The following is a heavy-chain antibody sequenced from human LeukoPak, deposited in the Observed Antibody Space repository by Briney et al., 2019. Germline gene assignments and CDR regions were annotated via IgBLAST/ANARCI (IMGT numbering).Heavy chain of an antibody. J-gene: IGHJ5*02. CDR1: GASVSSGDYY. V-gene: IGHV4-31*03. D-gene: IGHD5-24*01. CDR3: ARDPDDYNTWFDP. Sequence: SETLSLTCTVSGASVSSGDYYWSWVRQHPGKGLEWIGYIHYSGPTYSNPSLQSRVTLSVDTSNNLLSLRLSSVTSADTAVYYCARDPDDYNTWFDPWGQGTLVTVSS. CDR2: IHYSGPT.